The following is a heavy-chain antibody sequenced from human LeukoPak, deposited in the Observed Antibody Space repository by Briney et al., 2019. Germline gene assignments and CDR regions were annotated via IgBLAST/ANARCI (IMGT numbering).Heavy chain of an antibody. J-gene: IGHJ4*02. Sequence: SETLSLTCTVSGGSISSYYWGWIRQPPGKGLEWIGSIYHSGNSYYNPSLKSRVSISLDTSKNQVSLKVSSVTAADTAVYYCARAPIFCSSTSCYGYYFDYWGQGTLVTVSS. CDR1: GGSISSYY. CDR3: ARAPIFCSSTSCYGYYFDY. V-gene: IGHV4-38-2*02. CDR2: IYHSGNS. D-gene: IGHD2-2*01.